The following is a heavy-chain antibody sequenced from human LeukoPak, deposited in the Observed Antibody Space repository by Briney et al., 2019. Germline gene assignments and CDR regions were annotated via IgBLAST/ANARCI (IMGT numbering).Heavy chain of an antibody. V-gene: IGHV1-3*01. Sequence: ASVKVSCKASGYTFTSYAMHWVRQAPGQRLEWMGWINAGNGNTKYSQKFQERVTITRDMSTNTAYMELSSLRSEDTAVYYCARDRSQWLGNWFDPWGQGTLVTVSS. J-gene: IGHJ5*02. CDR1: GYTFTSYA. CDR2: INAGNGNT. D-gene: IGHD6-19*01. CDR3: ARDRSQWLGNWFDP.